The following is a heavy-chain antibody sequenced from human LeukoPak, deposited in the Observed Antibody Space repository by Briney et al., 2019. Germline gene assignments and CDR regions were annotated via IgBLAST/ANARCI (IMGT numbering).Heavy chain of an antibody. CDR1: GDSMRTGPYY. Sequence: PSQTLSLTCTVSGDSMRTGPYYWSSIRQHPGKGLEWIGCIYYTGSTYYNPSLKSRVTISLDTSKNQFSLKLSSVTAADTTVYYCARDSRRAGDYYYYMDVWGKGTTVTVSS. CDR3: ARDSRRAGDYYYYMDV. CDR2: IYYTGST. V-gene: IGHV4-31*03. J-gene: IGHJ6*03. D-gene: IGHD6-19*01.